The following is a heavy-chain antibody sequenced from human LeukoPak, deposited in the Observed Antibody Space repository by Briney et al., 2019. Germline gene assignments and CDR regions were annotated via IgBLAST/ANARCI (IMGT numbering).Heavy chain of an antibody. D-gene: IGHD6-13*01. CDR3: ARGTGYSSSWYNY. V-gene: IGHV4-38-2*01. J-gene: IGHJ4*02. CDR1: GYSISSGYY. CDR2: IYHTGST. Sequence: SETLSLTCAVSGYSISSGYYWGWIRQPPGKTLEWIGSIYHTGSTCYNPSLKSRVTISVDTSKNQFSLKLSSVTAADTAVYYCARGTGYSSSWYNYWGQGTLVTVSS.